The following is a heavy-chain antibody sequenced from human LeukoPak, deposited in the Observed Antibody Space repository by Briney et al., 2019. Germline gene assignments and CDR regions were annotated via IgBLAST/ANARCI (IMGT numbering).Heavy chain of an antibody. CDR2: IYYSGST. Sequence: SETLSLTCTVSGGSISSYYWSWIRQPPGKGLEWIGYIYYSGSTNYNPSLKSRVTISVDTSKNQFSLKLSSVTAADTAVYYCARGGIAAPSYWGQGTLVTVSS. J-gene: IGHJ4*02. V-gene: IGHV4-59*12. CDR1: GGSISSYY. D-gene: IGHD6-13*01. CDR3: ARGGIAAPSY.